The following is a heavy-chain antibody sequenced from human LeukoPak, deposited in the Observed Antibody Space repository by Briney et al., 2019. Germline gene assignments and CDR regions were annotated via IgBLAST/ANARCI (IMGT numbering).Heavy chain of an antibody. V-gene: IGHV4-39*01. CDR1: GGSISSRNYY. CDR3: ARLEIAVTGNTFDY. CDR2: INYSGKT. D-gene: IGHD6-19*01. J-gene: IGHJ4*02. Sequence: SETLSLTCTVSGGSISSRNYYWAWTRQPPGKGLEWIGSINYSGKTYYNSSLKSRVTISVDTSKNQFSLKLSSVTAADTAVYYCARLEIAVTGNTFDYWGQGTLVTVSS.